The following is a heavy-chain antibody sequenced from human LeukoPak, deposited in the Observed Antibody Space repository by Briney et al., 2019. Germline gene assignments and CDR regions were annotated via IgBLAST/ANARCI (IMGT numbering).Heavy chain of an antibody. Sequence: SGTLSLTCAVYGGSFSGYYWSWIRQPPGKGLEWIGEINHSGSTSYNPSLKSRVTISVDTSKNQFSLKLSSVTAADTAVYYCARVVGPRTRAFDIWGQGTMVTVSS. CDR1: GGSFSGYY. J-gene: IGHJ3*02. D-gene: IGHD2-15*01. V-gene: IGHV4-34*01. CDR2: INHSGST. CDR3: ARVVGPRTRAFDI.